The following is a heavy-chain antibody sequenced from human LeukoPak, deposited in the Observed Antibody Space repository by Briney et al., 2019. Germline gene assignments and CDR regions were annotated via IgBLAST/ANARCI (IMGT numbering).Heavy chain of an antibody. D-gene: IGHD3-10*01. V-gene: IGHV1-2*02. CDR3: ARGYGSGSESWFVP. CDR2: IKPNSVGT. J-gene: IGHJ5*02. Sequence: ASVKVSRKSSVYTFTVYYMHCVRQRPGPGRWWMGWIKPNSVGTKYAQKYQGSVTMTRDTSVSADYMDLSRLRSDDTTVYYCARGYGSGSESWFVPWG. CDR1: VYTFTVYY.